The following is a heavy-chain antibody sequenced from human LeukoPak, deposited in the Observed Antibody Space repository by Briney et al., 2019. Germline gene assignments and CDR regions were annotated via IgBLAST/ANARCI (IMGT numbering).Heavy chain of an antibody. V-gene: IGHV4-59*01. CDR1: GGSMSTYY. CDR2: ISYSGST. Sequence: DPSEILSLTCTVSGGSMSTYYWSWIRQPPGKGLEWIGFISYSGSTNYNPSLKSRVTVSIDTSKSQFSLKLSSVTAADTAVYYCAREQGGYSNFAYWGQGTLVTVSS. D-gene: IGHD4-11*01. J-gene: IGHJ4*02. CDR3: AREQGGYSNFAY.